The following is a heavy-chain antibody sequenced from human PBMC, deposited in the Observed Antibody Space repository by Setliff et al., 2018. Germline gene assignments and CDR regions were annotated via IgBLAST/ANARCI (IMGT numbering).Heavy chain of an antibody. V-gene: IGHV4-34*01. CDR2: INHSGSP. Sequence: PSETLSLTCTVYGVSFSDYYWGWVRQSPGKGLDWIGEINHSGSPNYNPSLKSRVTMSVDTSKNQFSLKLTSVTAADTAVYYCRVWVTMIEVDSWAQGTLVTVSS. J-gene: IGHJ4*02. CDR3: RVWVTMIEVDS. D-gene: IGHD3-22*01. CDR1: GVSFSDYY.